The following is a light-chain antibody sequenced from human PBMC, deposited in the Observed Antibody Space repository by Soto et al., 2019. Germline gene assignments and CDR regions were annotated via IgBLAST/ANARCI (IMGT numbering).Light chain of an antibody. J-gene: IGKJ2*01. CDR1: QGISSA. CDR2: DAS. V-gene: IGKV1-13*02. Sequence: AIQLTQSPSSLSASVGDRVTITCRASQGISSALAWYQQKPWKAPKLLIYDASSLESGVPSRFSGSGSWTDFTLSIGSLQPEDFATYYCQQFNSDSYTFGQGTKLEIK. CDR3: QQFNSDSYT.